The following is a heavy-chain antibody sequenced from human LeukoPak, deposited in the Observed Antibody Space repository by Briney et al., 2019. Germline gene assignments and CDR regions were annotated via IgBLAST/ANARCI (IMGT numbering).Heavy chain of an antibody. J-gene: IGHJ4*02. CDR1: GFTFSSYN. D-gene: IGHD4-17*01. CDR2: ISSSSTYI. Sequence: PGGSLRLSCAASGFTFSSYNMNWVRQAPGQGLEWLSSISSSSTYIYYADSVKGRFTISRDNAKNSLYLQIHSLRAEDTAVYFCATDYGYYFDYWGQGTLVTVSS. CDR3: ATDYGYYFDY. V-gene: IGHV3-21*01.